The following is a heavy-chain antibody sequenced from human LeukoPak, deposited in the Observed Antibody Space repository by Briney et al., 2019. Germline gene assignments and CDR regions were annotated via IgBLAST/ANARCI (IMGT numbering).Heavy chain of an antibody. CDR1: VGSISSYY. Sequence: SETLSLTCTVSVGSISSYYWSWIRQPPGKGLEGIGYIYYSGSTNYNPSLKSRVTISVDTSKNQFSLKLSSVTAADTAVYYCARDGGQRGYSYGYALDFDYWGQGTLVTVSS. V-gene: IGHV4-59*01. CDR2: IYYSGST. CDR3: ARDGGQRGYSYGYALDFDY. D-gene: IGHD5-18*01. J-gene: IGHJ4*02.